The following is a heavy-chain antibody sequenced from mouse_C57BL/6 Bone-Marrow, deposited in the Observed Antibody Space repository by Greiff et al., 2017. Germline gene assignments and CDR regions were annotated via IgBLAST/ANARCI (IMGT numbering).Heavy chain of an antibody. J-gene: IGHJ2*01. D-gene: IGHD3-2*02. Sequence: QVQLQQPGPELVKPGASVKISCKASGYAFSSSWMHWVKQRHGKGLEWIGRIYPGDGDTNYNGTFKGKATLTADKSSSTAYMQLSSLTSEDSAVYYCARSSDSSVRYYIDDWGQGTTLTVSA. CDR2: IYPGDGDT. V-gene: IGHV1-82*01. CDR3: ARSSDSSVRYYIDD. CDR1: GYAFSSSW.